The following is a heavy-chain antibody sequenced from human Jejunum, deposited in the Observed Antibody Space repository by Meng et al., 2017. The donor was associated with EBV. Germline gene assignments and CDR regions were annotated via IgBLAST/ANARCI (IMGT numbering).Heavy chain of an antibody. V-gene: IGHV3-20*01. CDR2: INWDGRRT. Sequence: EVPLAESGGGVVRPGVSCRLSCVASGFTLEDYGMNWVRQVPGKGLEWVATINWDGRRTGYADSVKGRFTISRDNAKNSLYLQMNSLRAEDTVLYHCARDKRGAGYCHDYWGQGTLVTVFS. D-gene: IGHD2-2*03. CDR1: GFTLEDYG. CDR3: ARDKRGAGYCHDY. J-gene: IGHJ4*02.